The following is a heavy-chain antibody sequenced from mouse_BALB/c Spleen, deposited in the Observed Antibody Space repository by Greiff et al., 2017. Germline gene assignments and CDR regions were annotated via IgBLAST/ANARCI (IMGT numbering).Heavy chain of an antibody. V-gene: IGHV3-6*02. D-gene: IGHD4-1*01. Sequence: EVHLVESGPGLVKPSQSLSLTCSVTGYSITSGYYWNWIRQFPGNKLEWMGYISYDGSNNYNPSLKNRISITRDTSKNQFFLKLNSVTTEDTATYYCARGRTGTGFAYWGQGTLVTVSA. J-gene: IGHJ3*01. CDR2: ISYDGSN. CDR3: ARGRTGTGFAY. CDR1: GYSITSGYY.